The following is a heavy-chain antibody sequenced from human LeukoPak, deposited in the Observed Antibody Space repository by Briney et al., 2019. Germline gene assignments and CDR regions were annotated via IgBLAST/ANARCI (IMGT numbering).Heavy chain of an antibody. Sequence: GGSLRLSCAASGFTFISYAMSWVRQAPVKGLEWVSIISGSGGSTYYADSVKGRFTISRDNSKNTLYLQMNSLRAEDTAVYYCARDRDWGGYYYYYMDVWGKGTTVTVSS. CDR1: GFTFISYA. CDR3: ARDRDWGGYYYYYMDV. D-gene: IGHD7-27*01. V-gene: IGHV3-23*01. J-gene: IGHJ6*03. CDR2: ISGSGGST.